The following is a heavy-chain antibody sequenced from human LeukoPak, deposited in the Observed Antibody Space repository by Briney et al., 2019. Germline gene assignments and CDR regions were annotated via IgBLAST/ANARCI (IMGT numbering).Heavy chain of an antibody. CDR1: GGSISSYY. V-gene: IGHV4-59*01. CDR3: ARGRRSSGRHDASDI. J-gene: IGHJ3*02. Sequence: SETLSLTCTVSGGSISSYYWNWIRQPPGKGLEWIGYIDYSESTNYNPSLKSRVTISVDTSENQFSLKLNSVTAADTAVYYCARGRRSSGRHDASDIWGQGTLVTVSS. CDR2: IDYSEST. D-gene: IGHD6-25*01.